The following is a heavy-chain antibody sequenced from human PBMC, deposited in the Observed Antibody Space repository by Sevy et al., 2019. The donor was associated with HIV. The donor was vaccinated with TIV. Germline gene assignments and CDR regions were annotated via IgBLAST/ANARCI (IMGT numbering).Heavy chain of an antibody. J-gene: IGHJ6*02. CDR1: GFSFSSYA. D-gene: IGHD3-3*01. CDR2: ISGSGGSA. Sequence: GGSLRLSCAASGFSFSSYAMSWVRQTPGKGLQWVSVISGSGGSAYYADSVKGRFTIFRDNSRNTVYLQMNSLRAEDTAVYYCARRPDLGVVILTGVLDVWGQGTMVTVSS. V-gene: IGHV3-23*01. CDR3: ARRPDLGVVILTGVLDV.